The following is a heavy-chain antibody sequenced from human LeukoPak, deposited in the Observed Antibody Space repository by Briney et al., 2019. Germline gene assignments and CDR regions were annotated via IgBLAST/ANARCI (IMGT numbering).Heavy chain of an antibody. D-gene: IGHD2-2*02. J-gene: IGHJ6*03. CDR3: AKDQIPFLYYYYMDV. CDR2: VRYDGSHK. Sequence: GGALRLSCVASGFTFSSYGMHWVRQAPGKGLDGVAFVRYDGSHKYYADSVKGRFTISRDNSKNTVYLQMNSLKVEDTAVYYCAKDQIPFLYYYYMDVWGKGTTVTVSS. V-gene: IGHV3-30*02. CDR1: GFTFSSYG.